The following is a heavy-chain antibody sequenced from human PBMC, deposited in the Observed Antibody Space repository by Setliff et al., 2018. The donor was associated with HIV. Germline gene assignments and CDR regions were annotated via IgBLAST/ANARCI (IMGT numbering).Heavy chain of an antibody. CDR2: IYPNNGQT. J-gene: IGHJ4*02. CDR3: ARVRVGATPLDD. CDR1: KYTFTDYY. V-gene: IGHV1-69-2*01. D-gene: IGHD1-26*01. Sequence: ASVKVSCKASKYTFTDYYMHWGQQDPGQTLEWMGQIYPNNGQTVYAEKFYGRLTITADTSADTTYLELTSLRSDDTAVYYCARVRVGATPLDDWGQGTLVTVSS.